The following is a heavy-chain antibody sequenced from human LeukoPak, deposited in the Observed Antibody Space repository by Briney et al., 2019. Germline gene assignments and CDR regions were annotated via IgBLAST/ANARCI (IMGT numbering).Heavy chain of an antibody. CDR3: VREAGATRFFDY. CDR1: GGSISSYY. Sequence: SETLSLTCTVSGGSISSYYWSWIRQPPGKGLEWIGYIYYSGSTNYNPSLKSRVTISVDTSKNQFSLELSSVTAADTAVYYCVREAGATRFFDYWGQGTLVTVSS. D-gene: IGHD1-26*01. V-gene: IGHV4-59*12. CDR2: IYYSGST. J-gene: IGHJ4*02.